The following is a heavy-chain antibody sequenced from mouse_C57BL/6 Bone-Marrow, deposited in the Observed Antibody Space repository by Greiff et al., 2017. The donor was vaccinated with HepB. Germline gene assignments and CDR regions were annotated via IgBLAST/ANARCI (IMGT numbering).Heavy chain of an antibody. CDR3: TRRSNYEDAMDY. D-gene: IGHD2-5*01. Sequence: DVQLQESGGGLVQPGGSMKLSCAASGFTFSDAWMDWVRQSPEKGLEWVAEIRNKANNHATYYAESVKGRFTISRDDSKSSVYLQMNSLRAEDTGIYYCTRRSNYEDAMDYWGQGTSVTVSS. J-gene: IGHJ4*01. V-gene: IGHV6-6*01. CDR1: GFTFSDAW. CDR2: IRNKANNHAT.